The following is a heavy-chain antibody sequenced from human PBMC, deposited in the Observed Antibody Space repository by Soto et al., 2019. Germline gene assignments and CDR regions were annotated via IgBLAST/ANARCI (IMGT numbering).Heavy chain of an antibody. CDR1: GYTFTSSG. D-gene: IGHD2-2*01. CDR3: ARGVVVPAATGKTWFDP. J-gene: IGHJ5*02. Sequence: ASVKVSCKASGYTFTSSGISWVRQAPGQGLEWMGWISVYNGNTNYAQNFQGRVSMTTDTSTSTVYMELRNLRSDDTAVYYCARGVVVPAATGKTWFDPWGQGTLVTVSS. CDR2: ISVYNGNT. V-gene: IGHV1-18*01.